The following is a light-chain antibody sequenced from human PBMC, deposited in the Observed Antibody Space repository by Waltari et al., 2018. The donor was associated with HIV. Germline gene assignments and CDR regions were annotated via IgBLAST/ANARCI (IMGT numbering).Light chain of an antibody. V-gene: IGKV4-1*01. Sequence: DIVMTQSPASPAVSLGETATINCKPRQNLFYTSPDRHYLAWFQKKPGQPPKLLIYWASSRESGVPERFSGGGSMTDFTLTISSLQAEDVAVYYCQQYYSLPLTFGPGTKVDIK. CDR1: QNLFYTSPDRHY. CDR3: QQYYSLPLT. J-gene: IGKJ3*01. CDR2: WAS.